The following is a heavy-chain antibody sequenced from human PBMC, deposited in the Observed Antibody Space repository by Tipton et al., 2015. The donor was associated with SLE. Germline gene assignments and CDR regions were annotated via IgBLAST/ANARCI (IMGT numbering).Heavy chain of an antibody. Sequence: SLRLSCAASGFTFSSYGMHWVRQAPGKGLEWVAVISYDGSNEYYADSVKGRFTISRDNSKNTLYVQMNSLRAEDTAVYYCARGESGYDWNYWGQGTLVTVSS. V-gene: IGHV3-30-3*01. CDR1: GFTFSSYG. CDR3: ARGESGYDWNY. D-gene: IGHD5-12*01. J-gene: IGHJ4*02. CDR2: ISYDGSNE.